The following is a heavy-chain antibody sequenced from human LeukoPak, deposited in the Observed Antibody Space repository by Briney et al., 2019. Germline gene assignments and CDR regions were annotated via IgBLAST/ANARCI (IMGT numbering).Heavy chain of an antibody. D-gene: IGHD4-17*01. J-gene: IGHJ3*02. V-gene: IGHV4-38-2*02. CDR1: GYSISSGYY. CDR2: FYRSGST. CDR3: AKERSSDAFDI. Sequence: PSETLSLTCTVSGYSISSGYYWGWIRQPPGKGLQWIGSFYRSGSTYYNPSLKSRVTISVDTSKNQFSLRLSSVTAADTAVYYCAKERSSDAFDIWGQGTMVTVSS.